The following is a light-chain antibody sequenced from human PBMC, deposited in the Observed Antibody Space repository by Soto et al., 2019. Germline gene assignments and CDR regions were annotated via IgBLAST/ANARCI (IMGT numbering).Light chain of an antibody. Sequence: SVLPQPPSASGSPGQSVALSWNGTISDVCGYNYVSWYQHHPGKAPKLMIYEVNKRPSGVPDRFSGSKSGNTASLTVSGLQAADEADYYCSSYTAFTTDVFGSGTKGIVL. V-gene: IGLV2-8*01. CDR1: ISDVCGYNY. CDR2: EVN. J-gene: IGLJ1*01. CDR3: SSYTAFTTDV.